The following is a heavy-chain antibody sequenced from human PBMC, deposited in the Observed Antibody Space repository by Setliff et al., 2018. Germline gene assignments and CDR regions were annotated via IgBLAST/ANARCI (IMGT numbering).Heavy chain of an antibody. D-gene: IGHD6-6*01. CDR1: GLTFSTYW. Sequence: SETLSLSCAASGLTFSTYWMSWIRQPPGKGLEWIGEINHSRSTNYNPSLKSRVIISVDTSKNQFSLNLSSATATDTAVYFCARGRNVAARLFDSWGQGTLVTVSS. CDR2: INHSRST. CDR3: ARGRNVAARLFDS. V-gene: IGHV4-34*01. J-gene: IGHJ4*02.